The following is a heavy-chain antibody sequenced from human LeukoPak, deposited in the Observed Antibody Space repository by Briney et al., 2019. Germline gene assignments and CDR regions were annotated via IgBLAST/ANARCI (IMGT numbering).Heavy chain of an antibody. J-gene: IGHJ4*02. CDR2: IYHSGST. D-gene: IGHD3-3*01. CDR3: ARLQTTCLWSGWATLRRTEGPFDY. V-gene: IGHV4-59*12. CDR1: GGSISRYY. Sequence: SETLSLTCTVSGGSISRYYWSCIPQPPGKGLEWFGEIYHSGSTNYNTSLQSRVTISVEKSKNQFSLKLSSVTAADTAVYYCARLQTTCLWSGWATLRRTEGPFDYWGQGTLVTVSS.